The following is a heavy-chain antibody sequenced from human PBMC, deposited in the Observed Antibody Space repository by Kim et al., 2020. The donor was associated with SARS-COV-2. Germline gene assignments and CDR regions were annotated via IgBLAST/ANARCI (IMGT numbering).Heavy chain of an antibody. V-gene: IGHV4-39*01. CDR2: LYYSGTT. CDR1: GASIDSSDSY. Sequence: SETLSLTCTVSGASIDSSDSYWGWIRQPPGKGLEWIGSLYYSGTTYYNPSLKSRVTISADTARNKFSLKMTSATAADTALYYCARHKLRSIWFGALGDFDSWGQGTLVAVSS. D-gene: IGHD3-10*01. CDR3: ARHKLRSIWFGALGDFDS. J-gene: IGHJ4*02.